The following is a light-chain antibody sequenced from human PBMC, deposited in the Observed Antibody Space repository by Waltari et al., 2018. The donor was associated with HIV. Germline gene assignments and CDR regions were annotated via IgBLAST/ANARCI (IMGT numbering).Light chain of an antibody. Sequence: DLQMTQSPSSLSASVADKVTITCRASQGISSYLNWYQQKPGKAPKLLIYAASSLQSGVPSRFSGSGSGTDFTLTISSLQPEDFATYYCQQSYSTPRTFGQGTKVEIK. CDR2: AAS. CDR1: QGISSY. J-gene: IGKJ1*01. V-gene: IGKV1-39*01. CDR3: QQSYSTPRT.